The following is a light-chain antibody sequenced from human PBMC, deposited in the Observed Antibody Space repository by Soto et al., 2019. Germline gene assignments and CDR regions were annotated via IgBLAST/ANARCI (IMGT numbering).Light chain of an antibody. CDR2: DAS. Sequence: EIVLTQSPAPLSLSPGERATLSCRASQSVSSYLAWYQQKPGQAPRLLIYDASSRATGIPDRFSGSGSGTVFTLSITRLEPGDVAVYYCQQYGSSPGTLGQGTKVDIK. CDR3: QQYGSSPGT. CDR1: QSVSSY. J-gene: IGKJ1*01. V-gene: IGKV3-20*01.